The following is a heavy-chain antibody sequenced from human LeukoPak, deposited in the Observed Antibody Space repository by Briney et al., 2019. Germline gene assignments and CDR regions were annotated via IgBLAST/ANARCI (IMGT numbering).Heavy chain of an antibody. CDR1: GYTFTIYY. CDR2: INPSGGST. D-gene: IGHD2-2*01. V-gene: IGHV1-46*01. CDR3: AREGSTSCPFDY. Sequence: ASVKVSCKASGYTFTIYYMHWVRQAPGQGLEWMGIINPSGGSTSYAQKFQGRVTMTRDTSTSTVYMELSSLRSEDTGVYYCAREGSTSCPFDYWGQGTLVTVSS. J-gene: IGHJ4*02.